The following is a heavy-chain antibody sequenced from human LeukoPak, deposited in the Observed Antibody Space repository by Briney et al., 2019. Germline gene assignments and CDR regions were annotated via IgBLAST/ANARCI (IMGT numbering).Heavy chain of an antibody. CDR3: PTRITMVRGVSLTYWFDP. J-gene: IGHJ5*02. CDR1: RFTLGTYE. CDR2: IKSKTDSGTT. D-gene: IGHD3-10*01. Sequence: GGSLRLSCTASRFTLGTYEMSWVRQAPGEGLEWVIRIKSKTDSGTTDYTAPVKGRFTISRDDSTNTLYLQMNSLKTDDTAVYYCPTRITMVRGVSLTYWFDPWGEGTLVTVSS. V-gene: IGHV3-15*01.